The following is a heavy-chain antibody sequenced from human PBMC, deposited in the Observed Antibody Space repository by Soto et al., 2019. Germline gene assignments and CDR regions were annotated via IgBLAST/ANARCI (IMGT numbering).Heavy chain of an antibody. V-gene: IGHV4-59*08. CDR2: IYYSGST. CDR1: GGSISSYY. Sequence: SETLSLTCTVSGGSISSYYWSWIRQPPGKGLEWIGYIYYSGSTNYNPSLKSRVTISVDTSKNQFSLKLSSVTAADTAVYYCARHGAYSTAYFDYWGQGPLVTVSS. D-gene: IGHD3-3*01. CDR3: ARHGAYSTAYFDY. J-gene: IGHJ4*02.